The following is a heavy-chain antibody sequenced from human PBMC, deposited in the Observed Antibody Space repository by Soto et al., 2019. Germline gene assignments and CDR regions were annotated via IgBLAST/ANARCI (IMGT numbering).Heavy chain of an antibody. CDR3: ARDYMAVVD. J-gene: IGHJ4*02. V-gene: IGHV4-31*03. CDR2: IYHSGST. CDR1: GSSISSGCYY. D-gene: IGHD2-15*01. Sequence: QVQLQESGPGLVKPSQTLSLTCTVSGSSISSGCYYWSWVRQHPRKGLEWSGYIYHSGSTYYNPSLKSRATVSRDTSKNLSSLKLSSVTAADTAVYYCARDYMAVVDWGQGTLVTVSS.